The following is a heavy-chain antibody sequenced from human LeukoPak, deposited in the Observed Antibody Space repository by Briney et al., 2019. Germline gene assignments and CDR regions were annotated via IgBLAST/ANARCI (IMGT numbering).Heavy chain of an antibody. CDR1: GFTFSSYA. CDR2: ISGSGGST. V-gene: IGHV3-23*01. Sequence: GGSLRLSCAASGFTFSSYAMSWVRQAPGKGLEWVSAISGSGGSTYYADSVKGRFTISRDNSKNTLYLQMNSLRAEDTAVYYCAKSAYDSSSYYFLADAFDIWGQGTMVTVSS. D-gene: IGHD3-22*01. J-gene: IGHJ3*02. CDR3: AKSAYDSSSYYFLADAFDI.